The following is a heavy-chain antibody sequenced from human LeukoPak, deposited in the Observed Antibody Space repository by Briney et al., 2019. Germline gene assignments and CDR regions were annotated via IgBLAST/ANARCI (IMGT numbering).Heavy chain of an antibody. CDR2: INTDGSRT. CDR1: GFTFSSYW. D-gene: IGHD3-16*01. V-gene: IGHV3-74*01. CDR3: AREGVMAPYYFDY. Sequence: GGSLRLSCAASGFTFSSYWMHWVRQAPGKGLVWVSRINTDGSRTDYADSVKGRFTISRDNAKNSLYLQMNSLRAEDTAVYYCAREGVMAPYYFDYWGQGTLVTVSS. J-gene: IGHJ4*02.